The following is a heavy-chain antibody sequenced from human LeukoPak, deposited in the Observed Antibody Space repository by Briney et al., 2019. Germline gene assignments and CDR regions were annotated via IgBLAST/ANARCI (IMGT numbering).Heavy chain of an antibody. V-gene: IGHV1-2*02. Sequence: ASVKDSCLSSGYSFTAYYIHWVRQAPGKGLEWMGWIYPNSGGSNYARKFRGRVTLARDTSISTAYIEQSRLRSDDTAVYYCTAGFGSSWYDCYFDLWGRGTLVTVSS. CDR1: GYSFTAYY. CDR2: IYPNSGGS. CDR3: TAGFGSSWYDCYFDL. J-gene: IGHJ2*01. D-gene: IGHD6-13*01.